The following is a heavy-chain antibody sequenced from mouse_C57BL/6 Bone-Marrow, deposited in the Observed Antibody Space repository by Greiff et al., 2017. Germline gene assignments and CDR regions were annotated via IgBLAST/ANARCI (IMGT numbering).Heavy chain of an antibody. D-gene: IGHD1-1*01. CDR1: GYTFTNYW. J-gene: IGHJ2*01. CDR3: ARWNYASSLYYFDY. Sequence: QVQVQQSGAELVRPGTSVKMSCKASGYTFTNYWIGWAKQRPGHGLEWIGDIYPGGGYTNYNEKFKGKATLTADKSSSTAYMQFSSLTSEDSAIYYCARWNYASSLYYFDYWGQGTTLTVSS. V-gene: IGHV1-63*01. CDR2: IYPGGGYT.